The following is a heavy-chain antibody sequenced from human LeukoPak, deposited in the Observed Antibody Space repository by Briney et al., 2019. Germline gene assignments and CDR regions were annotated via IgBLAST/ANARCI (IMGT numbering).Heavy chain of an antibody. D-gene: IGHD2/OR15-2a*01. V-gene: IGHV3-74*01. Sequence: GGSLRLSCAASGNYWMHWVRQAPGKGLVWVSHINSDGSWTSYADSVKGRFTISKDNAKNTVYLQMNSLRAEDTAVYYCVGFYETYWGRGTLVTVSS. CDR3: VGFYETY. CDR1: GNYW. CDR2: INSDGSWT. J-gene: IGHJ4*02.